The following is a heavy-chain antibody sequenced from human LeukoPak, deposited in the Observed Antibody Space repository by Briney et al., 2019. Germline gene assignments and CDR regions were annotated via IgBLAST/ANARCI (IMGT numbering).Heavy chain of an antibody. Sequence: GGSLRLSCAASGFTFSSYGMHWVRQAPGKGLESVAFIRYDGSNKYYADSVKGRFTISRDNSKNTLYLQMNSLRAEDTAVYYCAKDSSSGSSYYFHGMDVWGQGTTVIVSS. CDR2: IRYDGSNK. J-gene: IGHJ6*02. CDR3: AKDSSSGSSYYFHGMDV. D-gene: IGHD3-10*01. CDR1: GFTFSSYG. V-gene: IGHV3-30*02.